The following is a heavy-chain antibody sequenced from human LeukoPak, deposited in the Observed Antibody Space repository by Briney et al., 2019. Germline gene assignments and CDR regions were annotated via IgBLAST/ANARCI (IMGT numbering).Heavy chain of an antibody. Sequence: GGSLRLSCAASGFTFSNYAMSWVRQAPGKGLEWVSTFSRTGDTTFYADSVKGRFTISRDNSKNTLYLLMNSLRAEDTAVYFCAKDRSDLAATSAFDVWGQGTMVAASS. CDR2: FSRTGDTT. V-gene: IGHV3-23*01. CDR1: GFTFSNYA. J-gene: IGHJ3*01. D-gene: IGHD2-15*01. CDR3: AKDRSDLAATSAFDV.